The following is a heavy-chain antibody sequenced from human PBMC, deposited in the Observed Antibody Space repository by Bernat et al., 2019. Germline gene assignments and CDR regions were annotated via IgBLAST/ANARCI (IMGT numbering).Heavy chain of an antibody. CDR1: GFSLSTSGMR. CDR3: ARTYSAYDFDY. J-gene: IGHJ4*02. Sequence: QVTLKESGPALVKPTQTLTLTCTFSGFSLSTSGMRVSWIRQPPGKALEWLARIDWDDEKFYSTSLMTRLTISKDTSKNQVVLTMTNMDPVDTATYYCARTYSAYDFDYWGQGTLVTVSS. D-gene: IGHD5-12*01. CDR2: IDWDDEK. V-gene: IGHV2-70*04.